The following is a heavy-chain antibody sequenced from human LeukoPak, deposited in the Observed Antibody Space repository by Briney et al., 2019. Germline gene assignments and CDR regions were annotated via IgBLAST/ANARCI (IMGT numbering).Heavy chain of an antibody. Sequence: ASVKVSCKVSGYTLTELSMHWVRQAPGKGLEWMGGFDPEDGETIYAQKFQGRVTMTEDTSTDTAYMELSSLRSEDTAVYYCATRAYYCDSSGYYRFDYWGQGTLVTVSS. CDR3: ATRAYYCDSSGYYRFDY. CDR2: FDPEDGET. CDR1: GYTLTELS. J-gene: IGHJ4*02. V-gene: IGHV1-24*01. D-gene: IGHD3-22*01.